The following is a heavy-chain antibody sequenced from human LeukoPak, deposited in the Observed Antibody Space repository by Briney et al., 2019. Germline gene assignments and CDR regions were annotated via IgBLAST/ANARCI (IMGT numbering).Heavy chain of an antibody. V-gene: IGHV3-30*02. Sequence: GGSLRLSCAASGFTFSSYGMHWVRQAPGKGLEWVAFIRYDGSNKYYADSVKGRFTISRDNSKNTLYLQMNSLRAEDTAVYYCAKEGGGLYYYYMDVWGKGTTVTVSS. CDR1: GFTFSSYG. CDR3: AKEGGGLYYYYMDV. CDR2: IRYDGSNK. D-gene: IGHD4-23*01. J-gene: IGHJ6*03.